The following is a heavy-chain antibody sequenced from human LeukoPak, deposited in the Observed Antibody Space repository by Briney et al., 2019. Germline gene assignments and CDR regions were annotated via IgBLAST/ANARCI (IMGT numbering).Heavy chain of an antibody. D-gene: IGHD6-13*01. CDR2: IYQSGDT. CDR3: ASSSPIAAAGTLFDY. CDR1: LASISSGAYY. V-gene: IGHV4-31*03. Sequence: SETLSLTCSVSLASISSGAYYWTWVRQPPGKGLEWIGYIYQSGDTFYTPSLRGRVTISVDTSKNQFSLELISVTAADTAVYYCASSSPIAAAGTLFDYWGQGTLVTVSS. J-gene: IGHJ4*02.